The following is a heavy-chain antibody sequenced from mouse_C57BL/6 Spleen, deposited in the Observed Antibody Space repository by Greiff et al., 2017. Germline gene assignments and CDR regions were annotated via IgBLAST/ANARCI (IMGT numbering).Heavy chain of an antibody. D-gene: IGHD1-1*01. CDR3: ARHHYGSSYEVYFDV. CDR1: GYTFTSYW. CDR2: IYPGSGST. V-gene: IGHV1-55*01. J-gene: IGHJ1*03. Sequence: QVQLQQPGAELVKPGASVKMSCKASGYTFTSYWITWVKQRPGQGLEWIGDIYPGSGSTNYNEKFKSKATLTVDTSSSTAYMQLSSLTSEDSAVYYCARHHYGSSYEVYFDVWGTGTTVTVSS.